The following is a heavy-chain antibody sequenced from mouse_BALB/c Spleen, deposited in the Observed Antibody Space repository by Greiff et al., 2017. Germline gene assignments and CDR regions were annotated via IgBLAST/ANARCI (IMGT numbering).Heavy chain of an antibody. J-gene: IGHJ4*01. D-gene: IGHD2-4*01. CDR3: ARGGLRQKEDAMDY. CDR2: INPYNGDT. CDR1: GYSFTGYF. Sequence: VQLQQSGPELVKPGASVKISCKASGYSFTGYFMNWVMQSHGKSLEWIGRINPYNGDTFYNQKFKGKATLTVDKSSSTAHMELRSLASEDSAVYYCARGGLRQKEDAMDYWGQGTSVTVSS. V-gene: IGHV1-20*02.